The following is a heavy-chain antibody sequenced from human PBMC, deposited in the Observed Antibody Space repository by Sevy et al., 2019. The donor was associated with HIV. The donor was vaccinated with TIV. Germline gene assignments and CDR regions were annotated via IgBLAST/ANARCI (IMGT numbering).Heavy chain of an antibody. CDR1: GFTFSSYE. CDR3: ARVDANYDKGFDP. V-gene: IGHV3-48*03. D-gene: IGHD3-22*01. J-gene: IGHJ5*02. CDR2: ISSSGTTI. Sequence: GGSLRLSCEASGFTFSSYEMNWVRQAPGKGREWVSYISSSGTTIKYADSVKGRFTISRDNAKNSLYMQMNSLRAEDTAVYYCARVDANYDKGFDPWGQGTLVTVSS.